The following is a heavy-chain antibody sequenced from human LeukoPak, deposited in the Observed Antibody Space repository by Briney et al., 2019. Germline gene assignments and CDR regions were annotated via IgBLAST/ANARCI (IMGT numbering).Heavy chain of an antibody. CDR2: TYYSGST. Sequence: PSQTLSLTCTVSSGSFTSSGYYWSWIRQHPGKGLEWIGYTYYSGSTYYNPSLKSRVTISVDTSKNQFSLKLSSVTAADTAVYYCARGRDSSSRYVHYFDYWGQGTLVTVSS. V-gene: IGHV4-31*03. CDR3: ARGRDSSSRYVHYFDY. J-gene: IGHJ4*02. D-gene: IGHD6-13*01. CDR1: SGSFTSSGYY.